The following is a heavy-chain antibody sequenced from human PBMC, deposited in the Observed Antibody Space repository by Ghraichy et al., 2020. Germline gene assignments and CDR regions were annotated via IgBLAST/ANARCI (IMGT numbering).Heavy chain of an antibody. J-gene: IGHJ5*02. Sequence: SETLSLTCTVSGGSISSYYWNWIRQPPGKGLEWIGYIYYSGSTNYNPSLKSRLTISVDTSKNQFSLKVSSVTAADTAVYYCAKSSSWYPIWFDPWGQGTLVTVSS. D-gene: IGHD6-13*01. CDR2: IYYSGST. CDR1: GGSISSYY. V-gene: IGHV4-59*01. CDR3: AKSSSWYPIWFDP.